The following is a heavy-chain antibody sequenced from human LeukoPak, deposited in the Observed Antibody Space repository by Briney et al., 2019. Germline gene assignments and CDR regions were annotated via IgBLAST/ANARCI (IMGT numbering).Heavy chain of an antibody. CDR2: IYYSGST. D-gene: IGHD3-10*01. CDR1: GGSIRSGDYS. CDR3: ATDRARGGDFFDY. Sequence: SETLSLTCTVSGGSIRSGDYSWSWIRQPPGKGLEWIGYIYYSGSTYYNPSLKSRVTISGDTSKNQFSLNLSSVTAADTAVYYCATDRARGGDFFDYWGQGTLVTVSS. J-gene: IGHJ4*02. V-gene: IGHV4-30-4*01.